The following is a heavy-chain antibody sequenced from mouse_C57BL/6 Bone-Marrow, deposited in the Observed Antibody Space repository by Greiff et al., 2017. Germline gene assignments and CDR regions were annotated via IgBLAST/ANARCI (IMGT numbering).Heavy chain of an antibody. CDR2: INPSTGGT. J-gene: IGHJ4*01. Sequence: VQLKESGPELVKPGASVKISCKASGYSFTGYYMNWVKQSPEKSLEWIGEINPSTGGTTYNQKFKAKATLTVDKSSSTAYMQLKSLTSEDSAVYYCARGAYGYYAMDYWGQGTSGTVSS. CDR3: ARGAYGYYAMDY. D-gene: IGHD1-1*01. V-gene: IGHV1-42*01. CDR1: GYSFTGYY.